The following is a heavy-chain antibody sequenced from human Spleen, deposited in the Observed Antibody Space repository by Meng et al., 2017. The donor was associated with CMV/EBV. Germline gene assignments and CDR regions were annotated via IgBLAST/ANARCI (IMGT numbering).Heavy chain of an antibody. J-gene: IGHJ3*02. CDR1: GFAFSAYT. CDR3: ARDRDVYQVPGVNVFNI. CDR2: ISSSANYI. D-gene: IGHD5-24*01. Sequence: GGSLRLSCAASGFAFSAYTMHWVRQAPGKGLEWVSSISSSANYIYYADQMKGRFTVSRDNAKNSLYLQMNSLGAEDTAVYFCARDRDVYQVPGVNVFNICGQGTVVTVSS. V-gene: IGHV3-21*01.